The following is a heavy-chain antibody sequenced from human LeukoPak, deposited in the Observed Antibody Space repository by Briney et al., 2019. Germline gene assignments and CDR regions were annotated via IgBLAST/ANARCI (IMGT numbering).Heavy chain of an antibody. CDR2: ISSSSSYT. CDR1: GFTFSDYY. V-gene: IGHV3-11*06. D-gene: IGHD6-13*01. Sequence: GGSLRLSCAASGFTFSDYYMSWIRQAPGKGLEWVSYISSSSSYTNYADSVKGRFTISRDNAKNSLYLQMNSLRAEDTAVYYCARDLYSILATAAGPSWGQGTLVTVSS. J-gene: IGHJ5*02. CDR3: ARDLYSILATAAGPS.